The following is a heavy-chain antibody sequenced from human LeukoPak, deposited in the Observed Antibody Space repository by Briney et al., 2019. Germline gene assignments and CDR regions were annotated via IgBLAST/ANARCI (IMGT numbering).Heavy chain of an antibody. V-gene: IGHV4-61*02. CDR3: AREFGGLDY. CDR1: GGSISSGSYY. J-gene: IGHJ4*02. D-gene: IGHD3-16*01. Sequence: PSQTLSLTXTVSGGSISSGSYYWSWIRQPAGKGLEWIGRIYTSGSTNYNPSLKSRVTISVDTSKNQFSLKLSSVTAADTAVYYCAREFGGLDYWGQGTLVTVSS. CDR2: IYTSGST.